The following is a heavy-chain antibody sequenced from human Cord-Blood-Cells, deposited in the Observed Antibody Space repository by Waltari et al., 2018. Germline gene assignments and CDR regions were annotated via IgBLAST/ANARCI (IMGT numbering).Heavy chain of an antibody. V-gene: IGHV3-7*01. CDR2: IKQDGSGK. J-gene: IGHJ3*02. CDR3: ARDYSQLGDAFDI. D-gene: IGHD6-13*01. CDR1: GFTFSSYW. Sequence: EVQLVESGGGLVQPGGSLRLSCAASGFTFSSYWMSWVRQAPGKGLEWGANIKQDGSGKYYVDSVKGRFTISRDNAKNSLYRQMNSLRAEDTAVYYCARDYSQLGDAFDIWGQGTMVTVSS.